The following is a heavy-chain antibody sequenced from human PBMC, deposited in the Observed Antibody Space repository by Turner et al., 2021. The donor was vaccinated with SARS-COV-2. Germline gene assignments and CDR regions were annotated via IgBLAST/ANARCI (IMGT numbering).Heavy chain of an antibody. CDR3: ARHSPELRGDFFDY. D-gene: IGHD1-26*01. V-gene: IGHV4-39*01. CDR2: IYYSGST. Sequence: QVQLQESGPGLLKPSETLSLTCTVPGGSISSSSYYWGWIRQPPGKGLEWIGSIYYSGSTYNNASLKSRVTMSVDTSKNQFSLKLTSVTAADTAVYYCARHSPELRGDFFDYWGQGTLVTVSS. CDR1: GGSISSSSYY. J-gene: IGHJ4*02.